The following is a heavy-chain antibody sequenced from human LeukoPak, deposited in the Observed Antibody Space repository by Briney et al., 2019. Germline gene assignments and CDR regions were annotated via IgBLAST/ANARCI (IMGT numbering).Heavy chain of an antibody. CDR1: GYSFTSFG. J-gene: IGHJ4*02. CDR3: VRELGVETSLIFFAF. CDR2: SSAYNGNT. V-gene: IGHV1-18*01. D-gene: IGHD3/OR15-3a*01. Sequence: ASVKVSCKASGYSFTSFGISWVRQAPGQGLEWMGWSSAYNGNTKYVQKFQGRVTMTTDTSTSTAYMELRSLRSDDTAIFYCVRELGVETSLIFFAFCGQGTLVTVSS.